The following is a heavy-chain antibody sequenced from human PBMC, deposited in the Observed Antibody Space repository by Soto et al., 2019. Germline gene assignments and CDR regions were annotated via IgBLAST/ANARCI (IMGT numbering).Heavy chain of an antibody. D-gene: IGHD2-2*01. J-gene: IGHJ4*02. Sequence: EVQLVESGGGLVQPGRSLRLSCAASGFTFDDYAMHWVRQAPGKGLEWVSGISWNSGSIGYADSVKGRFTISRDNAKNSVYLQMSSLRAEDTALYYCAKDDCSSTSCYAGFDYWGQGTLVTVSS. CDR1: GFTFDDYA. CDR3: AKDDCSSTSCYAGFDY. V-gene: IGHV3-9*01. CDR2: ISWNSGSI.